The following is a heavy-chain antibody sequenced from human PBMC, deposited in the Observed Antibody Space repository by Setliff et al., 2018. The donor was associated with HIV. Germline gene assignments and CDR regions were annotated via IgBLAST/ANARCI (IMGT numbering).Heavy chain of an antibody. V-gene: IGHV1-69*05. CDR3: AREVGTYSGSYAVADGFDI. D-gene: IGHD1-26*01. CDR1: GGTFSSYA. J-gene: IGHJ3*02. CDR2: IISIFGTA. Sequence: GASVKVSCKASGGTFSSYAISWVRQAPGQGLEWIGGIISIFGTANYAQKFQGRVTITTDESTGTTYMELSSLRSEDTAVYYCAREVGTYSGSYAVADGFDIWGQGTMVTVSS.